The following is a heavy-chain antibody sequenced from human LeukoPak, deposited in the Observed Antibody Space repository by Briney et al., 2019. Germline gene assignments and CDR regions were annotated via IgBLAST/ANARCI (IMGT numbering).Heavy chain of an antibody. Sequence: GGSLRLSCAASGFTFSSNAMSWVRQAPGKGLEWVSAISGGGGSTYYADSVKGRFTISRDNSRNTLYLQMNSLGAEDTAVYYCAKERLDYYDSSGERYFQHWGQGTLVTVSP. CDR1: GFTFSSNA. J-gene: IGHJ1*01. V-gene: IGHV3-23*01. CDR3: AKERLDYYDSSGERYFQH. D-gene: IGHD3-22*01. CDR2: ISGGGGST.